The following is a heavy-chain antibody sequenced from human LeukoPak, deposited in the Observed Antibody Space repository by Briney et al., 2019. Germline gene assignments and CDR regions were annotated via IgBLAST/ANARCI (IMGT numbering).Heavy chain of an antibody. J-gene: IGHJ4*02. D-gene: IGHD1-26*01. CDR3: ARENSGSYREFDY. CDR2: IHTSGGT. CDR1: GGSISSYY. V-gene: IGHV4-4*07. Sequence: SETLSLTCTVSGGSISSYYWSWIRQPAGKGLEWIGRIHTSGGTNYSASLKSRVSMSVDTSKNQFSLKLSSVTAADTAVFYCARENSGSYREFDYWGQGTLVTVSS.